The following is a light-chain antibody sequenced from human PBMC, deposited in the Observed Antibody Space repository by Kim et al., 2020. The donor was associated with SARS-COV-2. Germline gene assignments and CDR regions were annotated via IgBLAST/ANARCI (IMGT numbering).Light chain of an antibody. CDR2: EVN. CDR3: SSYTTSSTRV. Sequence: QSALTQPASVSGSPGQWITLSCTGTGTDIGTYNLVSWYQQHPGKAPKLIIYEVNSRPSGVSHRFSGSKSGSTASLTISGLQAEDEGDYYCSSYTTSSTRVFGTGTKVTVL. CDR1: GTDIGTYNL. J-gene: IGLJ1*01. V-gene: IGLV2-14*01.